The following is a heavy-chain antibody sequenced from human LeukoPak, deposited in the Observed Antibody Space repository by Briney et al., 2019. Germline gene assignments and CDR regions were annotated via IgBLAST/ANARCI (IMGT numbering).Heavy chain of an antibody. CDR3: ASHPTVLHENFDY. J-gene: IGHJ4*02. Sequence: ASVKVSCKASGGTFISYAISWVRQAPGQGLEWMGGIIPIFGTANYAQKFRGRVTITTDESTSTAYMELSSLRSEDTAVYYCASHPTVLHENFDYWGQGTLVTVSS. D-gene: IGHD2/OR15-2a*01. CDR2: IIPIFGTA. V-gene: IGHV1-69*05. CDR1: GGTFISYA.